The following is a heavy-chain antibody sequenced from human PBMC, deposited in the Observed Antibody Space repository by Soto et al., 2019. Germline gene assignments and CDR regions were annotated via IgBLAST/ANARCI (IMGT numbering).Heavy chain of an antibody. V-gene: IGHV4-61*01. CDR2: IYYSGST. J-gene: IGHJ6*02. D-gene: IGHD6-13*01. CDR3: ARYVAAGTGFGNYYGMDV. CDR1: GGSVSSGSYY. Sequence: SETLSLTCTVFGGSVSSGSYYWSWIRQPPXKGLEWIGYIYYSGSTNYNPSLKSRVTISVDTSKNQFSLKLSSVTAADTAVYYCARYVAAGTGFGNYYGMDVWGQGTTVTVSS.